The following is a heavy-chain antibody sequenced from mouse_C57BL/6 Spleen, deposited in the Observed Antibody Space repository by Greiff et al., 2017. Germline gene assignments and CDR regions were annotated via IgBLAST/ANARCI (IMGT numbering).Heavy chain of an antibody. Sequence: VQLQQSGPELVKPGASVKISCKASGYSFTDYNMNWVKQSNGKGLEWIGVINPNYGTTSYNQKFKGKATLTVDQSSSTAYMQLNSLTSEYAAVLYCARGGKGGAMEYWGQGTSVTVSS. CDR3: ARGGKGGAMEY. D-gene: IGHD3-3*01. CDR1: GYSFTDYN. CDR2: INPNYGTT. V-gene: IGHV1-39*01. J-gene: IGHJ4*01.